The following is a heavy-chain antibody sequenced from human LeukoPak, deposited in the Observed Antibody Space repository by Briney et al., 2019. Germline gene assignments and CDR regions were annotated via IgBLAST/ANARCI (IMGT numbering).Heavy chain of an antibody. D-gene: IGHD3-9*01. CDR1: GFTFSGSA. J-gene: IGHJ4*02. CDR3: AKLAVYDILTGYYSKFDY. Sequence: GGSLKLSCAASGFTFSGSAMHWVRQAPGKGLEWVAVISYDGSNKYYADSVKGRFTISRDNSKNTLYLQMNSLRAEDTAVYYCAKLAVYDILTGYYSKFDYWGQGTLVTVSS. V-gene: IGHV3-30*18. CDR2: ISYDGSNK.